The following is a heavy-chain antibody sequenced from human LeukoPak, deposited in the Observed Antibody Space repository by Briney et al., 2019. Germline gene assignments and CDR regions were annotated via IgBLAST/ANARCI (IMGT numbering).Heavy chain of an antibody. D-gene: IGHD7-27*01. V-gene: IGHV1-46*01. Sequence: ASVKVSCKASGYTFTSYYMHWVRQAPGQGLEWMGIINPSGGSTSYAQKFQGRVIMTRDTSTSTVDMELSSLRSEDTAVYYCARTSLKLGISTSPFDYWGQGTLVTVSS. CDR3: ARTSLKLGISTSPFDY. CDR1: GYTFTSYY. J-gene: IGHJ4*02. CDR2: INPSGGST.